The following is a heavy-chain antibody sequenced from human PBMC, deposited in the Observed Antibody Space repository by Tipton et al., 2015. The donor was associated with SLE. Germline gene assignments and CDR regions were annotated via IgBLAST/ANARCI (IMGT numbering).Heavy chain of an antibody. Sequence: QLVQSGPEVKKPGASVKVSCKVSGYTLTELSMHWVRQAPGKGLEWMGGFDPEDGETIYAQKFQGRVTMTEDTSTDTAYMELSSVGSENTAVDCCATEPGQQLVGDKCFDPWGQGTLVTVSS. CDR3: ATEPGQQLVGDKCFDP. CDR1: GYTLTELS. D-gene: IGHD6-13*01. J-gene: IGHJ5*02. V-gene: IGHV1-24*01. CDR2: FDPEDGET.